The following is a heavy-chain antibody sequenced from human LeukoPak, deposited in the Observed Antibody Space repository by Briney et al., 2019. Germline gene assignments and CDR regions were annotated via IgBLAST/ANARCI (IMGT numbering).Heavy chain of an antibody. CDR2: ISSSSSTI. J-gene: IGHJ3*02. CDR1: GFTFSSYS. V-gene: IGHV3-48*01. Sequence: GGSLRLSCAASGFTFSSYSMNWVRQAPGKGLEWVSYISSSSSTIYYADSVKGRFTISRDNAKNSLYLQMNSLRAEDTALYYCAKDTMIGAFDIWGQGTMVTVSS. CDR3: AKDTMIGAFDI. D-gene: IGHD3-22*01.